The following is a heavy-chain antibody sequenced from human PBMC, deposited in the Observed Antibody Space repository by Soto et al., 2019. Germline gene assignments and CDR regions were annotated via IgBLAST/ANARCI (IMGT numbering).Heavy chain of an antibody. CDR2: ISGYNGNT. D-gene: IGHD1-26*01. CDR1: GYTFISYG. J-gene: IGHJ4*02. V-gene: IGHV1-18*01. CDR3: ARALGAPIVAY. Sequence: QVQLVQSGAEVKKPGASVKVSCKASGYTFISYGISWVRQAPGQGLEWMGWISGYNGNTKYAQKLQGRVTMTPDTTTSTSYLELRRLRSDDTAVYYCARALGAPIVAYWGQGTLVTVSS.